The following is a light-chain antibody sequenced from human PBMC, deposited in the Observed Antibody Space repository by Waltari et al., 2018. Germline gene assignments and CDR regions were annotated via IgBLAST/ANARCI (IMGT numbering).Light chain of an antibody. Sequence: DIQMTQSPPSLSASVGDRVTITCQASQDISNYLNWYQQKPWKAPKLLIYDASNLETGVPSRFSGSGSGTDFTFTISSLQPEDIATYYCQQYDNLPYTFGQGTKLEI. CDR1: QDISNY. CDR2: DAS. CDR3: QQYDNLPYT. J-gene: IGKJ2*01. V-gene: IGKV1-33*01.